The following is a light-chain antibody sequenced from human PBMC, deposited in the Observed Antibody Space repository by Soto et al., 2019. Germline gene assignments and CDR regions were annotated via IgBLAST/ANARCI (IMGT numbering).Light chain of an antibody. V-gene: IGLV1-40*01. CDR3: QSYDSRLSGWV. CDR2: GNS. CDR1: SSNIGAGYD. Sequence: QLVLTQPPSVSGAPGQRVTISCTGSSSNIGAGYDVHWYQQLPGTAPKLLIYGNSNRPSGVPDRFSGSKSGTSASRAISGLQAEDEADYYCQSYDSRLSGWVFGGVTKLTVL. J-gene: IGLJ3*02.